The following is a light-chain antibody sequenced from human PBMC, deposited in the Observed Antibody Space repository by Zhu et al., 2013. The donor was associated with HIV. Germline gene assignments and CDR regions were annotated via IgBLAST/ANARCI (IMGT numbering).Light chain of an antibody. CDR3: QQATNFPRT. Sequence: DIQMTQSPSSVSASVGDRVTITCRASQDIRSALGWYQQKPGRAPNLLIYTTSNLFLGVPSRFSASVSGTDFTLSISDLQPEDSATYYCQQATNFPRTFGLGTKVEV. CDR2: TTS. V-gene: IGKV1-12*01. J-gene: IGKJ1*01. CDR1: QDIRSA.